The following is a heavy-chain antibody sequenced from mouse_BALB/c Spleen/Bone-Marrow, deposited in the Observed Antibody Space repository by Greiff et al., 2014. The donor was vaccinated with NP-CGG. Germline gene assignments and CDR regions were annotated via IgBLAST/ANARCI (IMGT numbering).Heavy chain of an antibody. J-gene: IGHJ3*01. Sequence: VQLKESGAELVKPGASVKLSCTASGFNIKDTYMHWVKQRPEQGLEWIGRIDPANGNTIYDPKFQGKATITADTSSNTAYLQLSSLTSEDTAVYYCARNGNYGAWFAYWGQGTLVTVSA. CDR1: GFNIKDTY. CDR3: ARNGNYGAWFAY. V-gene: IGHV14-3*02. CDR2: IDPANGNT. D-gene: IGHD2-1*01.